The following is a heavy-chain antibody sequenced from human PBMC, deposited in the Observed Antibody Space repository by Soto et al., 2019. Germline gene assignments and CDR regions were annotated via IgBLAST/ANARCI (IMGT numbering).Heavy chain of an antibody. V-gene: IGHV4-59*08. Sequence: QVQLQESFPGLVKPSETLSLTCTVSGGSISSDYWSWIRQPPGKGLEWIAYIDYSGTTNHNPSLQSRVTISIDTSKNPFSLKLTSVTAADTAVYYCARHSGGWFGVWGQGTTVTVSS. CDR2: IDYSGTT. D-gene: IGHD3-10*01. CDR1: GGSISSDY. CDR3: ARHSGGWFGV. J-gene: IGHJ6*02.